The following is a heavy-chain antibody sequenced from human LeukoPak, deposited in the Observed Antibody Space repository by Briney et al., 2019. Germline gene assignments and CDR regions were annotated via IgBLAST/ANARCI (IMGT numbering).Heavy chain of an antibody. CDR3: AKDMGSAAGTGGRWFDP. CDR1: GFTFDDYA. Sequence: PGRSLRISCAASGFTFDDYARHWVRQAPGKGLEWVSGISWNRGSIVYADSVKGRFTISRDNAKNSLYLQMNSLRAEDTALYYCAKDMGSAAGTGGRWFDPWGQGTLVTVSS. CDR2: ISWNRGSI. J-gene: IGHJ5*02. V-gene: IGHV3-9*01. D-gene: IGHD6-13*01.